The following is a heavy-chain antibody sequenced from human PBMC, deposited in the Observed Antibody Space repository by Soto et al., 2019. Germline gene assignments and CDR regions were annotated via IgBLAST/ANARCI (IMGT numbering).Heavy chain of an antibody. Sequence: GGSLRLSCAASGFMFSSYEFNWVRLAPGKGLEWVSAISGSGGSTYYADSVKGRFTISRDNSKNTLYLQMNSLRAEDTAVYYRASITMVRGADYWGQGTLVTVSS. V-gene: IGHV3-23*01. CDR1: GFMFSSYE. CDR3: ASITMVRGADY. CDR2: ISGSGGST. J-gene: IGHJ4*02. D-gene: IGHD3-10*01.